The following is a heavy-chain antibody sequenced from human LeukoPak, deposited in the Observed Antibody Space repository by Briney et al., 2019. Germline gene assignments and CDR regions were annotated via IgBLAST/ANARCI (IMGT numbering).Heavy chain of an antibody. J-gene: IGHJ4*02. Sequence: ASVKVSCKASGYTFTSYGVSWVRQAPGQGLEWMGWISAYNGNTNYAQKLQGRVTITTDTSTSTAYMELRSLRSDDTAVYYCARVGLGYSSSWTPDYWGQGTLVTVSS. CDR2: ISAYNGNT. V-gene: IGHV1-18*01. D-gene: IGHD6-13*01. CDR3: ARVGLGYSSSWTPDY. CDR1: GYTFTSYG.